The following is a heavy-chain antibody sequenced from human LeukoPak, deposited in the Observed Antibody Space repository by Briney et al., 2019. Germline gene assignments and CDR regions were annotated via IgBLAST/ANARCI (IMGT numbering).Heavy chain of an antibody. Sequence: GGSLRLSCAASGFNFNNYNMNWVRQTPGKGLEWVSSITTSSSYSFYADSVKGRFTISRDNAKNSLYLQMNSLTAEDTAVYYCARVDTAMVTSDYFDYWGQGTLVTVSS. CDR1: GFNFNNYN. J-gene: IGHJ4*02. CDR3: ARVDTAMVTSDYFDY. CDR2: ITTSSSYS. V-gene: IGHV3-21*06. D-gene: IGHD5-18*01.